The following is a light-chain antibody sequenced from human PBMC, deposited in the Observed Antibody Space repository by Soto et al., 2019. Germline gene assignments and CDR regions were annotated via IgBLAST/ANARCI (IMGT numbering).Light chain of an antibody. J-gene: IGKJ1*01. Sequence: EIVMTQSPATLSVSPGERATLSCRPSQTVRDNLAWYQQKPGQAPRLLIYGASTRATGFPARFSGSGSGTDFTRTISSLQSEDFAVYYCQQYNNWPWTFGQGTKVEIK. CDR2: GAS. CDR3: QQYNNWPWT. CDR1: QTVRDN. V-gene: IGKV3-15*01.